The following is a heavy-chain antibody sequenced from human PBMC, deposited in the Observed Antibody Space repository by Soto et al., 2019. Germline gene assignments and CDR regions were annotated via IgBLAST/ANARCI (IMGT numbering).Heavy chain of an antibody. V-gene: IGHV3-74*01. CDR1: GFAFSNNW. CDR3: ASYYCYYYMDV. J-gene: IGHJ6*03. CDR2: IKSDGSST. Sequence: EVQLVESGGGLVQPGGSLRLSCAASGFAFSNNWMHWVRQAPGKGLEWVSRIKSDGSSTNYADSVKGRFTISRDNAKNTLYLQMSGLGADDTAIYYCASYYCYYYMDVWGKGTTVTVSS.